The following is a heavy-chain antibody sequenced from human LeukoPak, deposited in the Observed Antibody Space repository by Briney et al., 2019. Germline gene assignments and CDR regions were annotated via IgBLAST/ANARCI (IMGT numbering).Heavy chain of an antibody. D-gene: IGHD3-22*01. Sequence: ASVTVSFTASGNTFTSYYIHWVRQAPGQGLEWMGIINPSGGSTSYAQKFQGRVTMTRDTSTSTVYMELSSLRSEDTAVYYCARDHNFRDYYDSSGHLNWFDPWGQGTLVTVSS. CDR1: GNTFTSYY. V-gene: IGHV1-46*01. J-gene: IGHJ5*02. CDR2: INPSGGST. CDR3: ARDHNFRDYYDSSGHLNWFDP.